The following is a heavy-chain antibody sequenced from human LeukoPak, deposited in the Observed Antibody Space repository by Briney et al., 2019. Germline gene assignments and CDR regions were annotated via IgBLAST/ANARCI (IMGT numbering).Heavy chain of an antibody. Sequence: KPSETLSLTCAVYGGSFSGYYWSWIRQPPGKGLEWIGEINHSGSTNYNPSLKSRVTISVDTSKDQFSLKLSSVTAADTAVYYCARHVREYSSFAYWGQGTLVTVSS. CDR2: INHSGST. D-gene: IGHD6-6*01. V-gene: IGHV4-34*01. CDR1: GGSFSGYY. J-gene: IGHJ4*02. CDR3: ARHVREYSSFAY.